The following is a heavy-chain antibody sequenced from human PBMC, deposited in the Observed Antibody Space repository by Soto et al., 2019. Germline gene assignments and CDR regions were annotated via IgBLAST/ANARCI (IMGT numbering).Heavy chain of an antibody. J-gene: IGHJ3*02. Sequence: ASVKVSCKASGYTFTSYGISWVRQAPGQGLEWMGWISAYNGNTNYAQKLQGRVTMTTDTSTSTAYMELRSLRSDDTAVYYCARDEGFTYYYDSSGYSCDAFDIWGQGKMVTVPS. D-gene: IGHD3-22*01. V-gene: IGHV1-18*01. CDR1: GYTFTSYG. CDR2: ISAYNGNT. CDR3: ARDEGFTYYYDSSGYSCDAFDI.